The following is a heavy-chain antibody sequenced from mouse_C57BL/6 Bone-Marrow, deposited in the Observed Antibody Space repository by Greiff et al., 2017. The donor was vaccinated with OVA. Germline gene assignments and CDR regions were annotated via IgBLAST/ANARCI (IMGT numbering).Heavy chain of an antibody. D-gene: IGHD1-1*01. V-gene: IGHV1-53*01. CDR2: INPSNGGT. CDR1: GYTFPSYW. Sequence: QVQLQQPGTELVKPGASVKLSCKASGYTFPSYWMHWVKQRPGQGLEWIGNINPSNGGTNYNEKFKSKATLTVDKSSSTAYMQLSSLTSEDSAVYYCAREAITTVVATWDFDYWGQGTTLTVSS. J-gene: IGHJ2*01. CDR3: AREAITTVVATWDFDY.